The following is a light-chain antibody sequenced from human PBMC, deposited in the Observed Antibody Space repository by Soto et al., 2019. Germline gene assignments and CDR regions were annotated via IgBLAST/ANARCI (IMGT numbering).Light chain of an antibody. V-gene: IGLV2-14*03. CDR1: SSDVGYYNY. CDR3: SSYTSSSTYV. J-gene: IGLJ1*01. Sequence: QSVLTQPASVSGSPGQSITISCTGTSSDVGYYNYVSWYQQHPGKATKLMIYDVRNRPSGVSNRFSGSKSGNTASLTISGLQAEDEADYYCSSYTSSSTYVFGTGTKGTVL. CDR2: DVR.